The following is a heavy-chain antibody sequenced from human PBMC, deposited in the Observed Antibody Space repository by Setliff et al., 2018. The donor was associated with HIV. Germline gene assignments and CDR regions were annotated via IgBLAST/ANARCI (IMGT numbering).Heavy chain of an antibody. J-gene: IGHJ4*02. V-gene: IGHV3-43D*04. CDR1: GFTFDDYA. D-gene: IGHD3-10*01. Sequence: GSLRLSCAASGFTFDDYAMNWVRQVPGKGLEWVSLITWDGGGTKYSDSVKGRFTISRDNSKNSVFLQMNSLRAEDTATYYCAKEFEDLSGAYWGQGTLVTVSS. CDR3: AKEFEDLSGAY. CDR2: ITWDGGGT.